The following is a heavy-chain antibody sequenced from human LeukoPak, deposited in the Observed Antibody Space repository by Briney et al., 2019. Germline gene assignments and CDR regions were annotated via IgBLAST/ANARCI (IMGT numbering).Heavy chain of an antibody. V-gene: IGHV4-59*08. D-gene: IGHD3-22*01. CDR1: GGSISSYY. J-gene: IGHJ4*02. CDR2: IYYSGST. CDR3: ARTTRYYDSSGCFDF. Sequence: PSETLSLTCTVSGGSISSYYWSWIRQPPGKGLEWIAYIYYSGSTNYNPSLKSRVTISVDTSKNQFSRKMSSVTAADTAVYYCARTTRYYDSSGCFDFWGQGTLVTVSS.